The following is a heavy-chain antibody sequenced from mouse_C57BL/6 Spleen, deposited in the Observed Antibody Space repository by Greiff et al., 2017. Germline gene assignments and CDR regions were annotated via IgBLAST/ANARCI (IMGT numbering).Heavy chain of an antibody. Sequence: VKLQESGAELVRPGASVTLSCKASGYTFTDYEMHWVKQTPVHGLEWIGAIDPETGGTAYNQKFKGKAILTADKSSSTAYMELRSLTSEDSAVYYCTRTTVENAMDYWGQGTSVTVSS. CDR2: IDPETGGT. D-gene: IGHD1-1*01. CDR3: TRTTVENAMDY. V-gene: IGHV1-15*01. CDR1: GYTFTDYE. J-gene: IGHJ4*01.